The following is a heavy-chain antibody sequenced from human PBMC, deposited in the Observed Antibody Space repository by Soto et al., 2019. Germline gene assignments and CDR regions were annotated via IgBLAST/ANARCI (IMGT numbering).Heavy chain of an antibody. J-gene: IGHJ5*02. V-gene: IGHV3-48*01. D-gene: IGHD2-2*01. Sequence: EVQLVESGGGLVQPGGSLRLSCAASGFTFSSYSMNWVRQAPGKGLEWVSYISSSSSTIYYADSVKGRFTISRDNAKNSLYLQMNSLRAEDTAVYYCARDDIVLVPAARSGWFDPWGQGTLVTVSS. CDR2: ISSSSSTI. CDR1: GFTFSSYS. CDR3: ARDDIVLVPAARSGWFDP.